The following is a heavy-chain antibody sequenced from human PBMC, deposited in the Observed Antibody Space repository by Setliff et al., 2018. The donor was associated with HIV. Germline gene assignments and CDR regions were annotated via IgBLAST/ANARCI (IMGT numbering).Heavy chain of an antibody. Sequence: ASVKVSCKSSGGTFSNYAFSWVRQAPAQGLEWMGGVIPIFDKTTYAQKFQGRVTITADEATNTVFMELSNLRSDDTAVYYCARSALWFGEADWYFDLWGRGALVTVSS. J-gene: IGHJ2*01. D-gene: IGHD3-10*01. CDR1: GGTFSNYA. CDR3: ARSALWFGEADWYFDL. CDR2: VIPIFDKT. V-gene: IGHV1-69*13.